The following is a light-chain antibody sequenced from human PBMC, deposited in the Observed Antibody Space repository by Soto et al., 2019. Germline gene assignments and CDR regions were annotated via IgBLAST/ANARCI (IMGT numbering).Light chain of an antibody. V-gene: IGKV3-11*01. J-gene: IGKJ4*01. Sequence: EIVLTQSPATLSLSPGERATLSCRASESVSIYLAWYQQRPGQAPRLLISDASNRAPGIPARFRGSGAGTHFTLTISSIESEDYAVYYCQQRDSWPRTFGGGTKVDIK. CDR2: DAS. CDR1: ESVSIY. CDR3: QQRDSWPRT.